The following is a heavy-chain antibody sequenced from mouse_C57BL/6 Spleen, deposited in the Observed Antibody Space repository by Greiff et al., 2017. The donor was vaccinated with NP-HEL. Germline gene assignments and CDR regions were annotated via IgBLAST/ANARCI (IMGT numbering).Heavy chain of an antibody. V-gene: IGHV1-22*01. CDR2: INPNNGGT. CDR1: GYTFTDYN. CDR3: ARIYYDYDGAWFAY. D-gene: IGHD2-4*01. J-gene: IGHJ3*01. Sequence: VQLQQSGPELVKPGASVKMSCKASGYTFTDYNMHWVKQSHGKSLEWIGYINPNNGGTSYNQKFKGKATLTVNKSSSTAYMELRSLTSEDSAVYYCARIYYDYDGAWFAYWGKGALVTVSA.